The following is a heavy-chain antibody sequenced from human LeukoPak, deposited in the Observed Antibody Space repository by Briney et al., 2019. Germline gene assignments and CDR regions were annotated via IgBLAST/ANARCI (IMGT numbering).Heavy chain of an antibody. J-gene: IGHJ4*02. CDR2: FNGRGGYT. Sequence: GGSLRLSCAASGFTFSSYGMSWVRQAPGKGLELVSSFNGRGGYTFYADSVKGRFTLSSDNSKNTLHLQMISLRAEDTAVYYCAKGDQPLLYGGAFDSWGQGTLVTVSS. V-gene: IGHV3-23*01. CDR1: GFTFSSYG. CDR3: AKGDQPLLYGGAFDS. D-gene: IGHD2-2*02.